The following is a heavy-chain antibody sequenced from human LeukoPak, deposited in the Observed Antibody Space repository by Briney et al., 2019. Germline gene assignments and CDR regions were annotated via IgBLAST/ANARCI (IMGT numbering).Heavy chain of an antibody. V-gene: IGHV3-30*02. D-gene: IGHD2-15*01. J-gene: IGHJ6*02. Sequence: GGSLRLSCAASGFTFSSYGMHWVRQAPGKGLEWVAIIRYDGSNKYYADSVKGRFTISRDNSKNTLYLQMNSLRAEDTAVYYCAKSEYCSGGSCYSYYYYYGMDVWGQGTTVTVSS. CDR1: GFTFSSYG. CDR2: IRYDGSNK. CDR3: AKSEYCSGGSCYSYYYYYGMDV.